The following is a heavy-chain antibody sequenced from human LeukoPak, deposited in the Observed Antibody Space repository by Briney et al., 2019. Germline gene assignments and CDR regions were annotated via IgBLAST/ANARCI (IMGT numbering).Heavy chain of an antibody. Sequence: PSETLSLTCTVSGGSISSSYYWGWIRQPPGKGLEWIGSIYYSGSTYYNPSLKSRVTISVDTSKNQFSLKLSSVTAADTAVYYCARLASSAEFDYWGQGTLVTVSS. CDR2: IYYSGST. J-gene: IGHJ4*02. CDR3: ARLASSAEFDY. D-gene: IGHD4/OR15-4a*01. CDR1: GGSISSSYY. V-gene: IGHV4-39*01.